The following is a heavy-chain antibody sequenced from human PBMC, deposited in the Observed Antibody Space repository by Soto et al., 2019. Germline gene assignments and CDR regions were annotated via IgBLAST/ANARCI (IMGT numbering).Heavy chain of an antibody. D-gene: IGHD2-2*01. Sequence: SETLSLTCTVPGGSISSGDYYWSWIRQPPGKGLEWIGYIYYSGSTYYNPSLKSRVTISVDTSKNQFSLKLSSVTAADTAVYYCARVPAANAWFDPWGQGTLVTVSS. V-gene: IGHV4-30-4*01. CDR1: GGSISSGDYY. J-gene: IGHJ5*02. CDR3: ARVPAANAWFDP. CDR2: IYYSGST.